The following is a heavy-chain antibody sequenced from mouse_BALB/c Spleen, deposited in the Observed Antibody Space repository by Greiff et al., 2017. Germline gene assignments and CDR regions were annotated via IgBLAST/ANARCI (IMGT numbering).Heavy chain of an antibody. D-gene: IGHD2-3*01. CDR3: EGVYDGYYVSMDY. J-gene: IGHJ4*01. V-gene: IGHV3-2*02. Sequence: DVKLQESGPGLVKPSQSLSLTCTVTGYSITSDYAWNWIRQFPGNKLEWMGYISYSGSTSYNPSLKSRISITRDTSKNQFFLQLNSVTTEDTATYYCEGVYDGYYVSMDYWGQGTSVTVSS. CDR2: ISYSGST. CDR1: GYSITSDYA.